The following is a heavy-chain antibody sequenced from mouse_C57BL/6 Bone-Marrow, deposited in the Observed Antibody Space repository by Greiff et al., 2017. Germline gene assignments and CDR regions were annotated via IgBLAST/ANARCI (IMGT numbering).Heavy chain of an antibody. V-gene: IGHV14-4*01. CDR1: GFNIKDDY. CDR2: IDPENGDT. CDR3: TTIITTVVGYFDV. J-gene: IGHJ1*03. D-gene: IGHD1-1*01. Sequence: VQLQQSGAELVRPGASVKLSCTASGFNIKDDYMHWVKQRPEQGLEWIGWIDPENGDTEYASKFQGKATITADPSSNTAYLQLSSLTSEDTAVYYCTTIITTVVGYFDVWGTGTTVTVSS.